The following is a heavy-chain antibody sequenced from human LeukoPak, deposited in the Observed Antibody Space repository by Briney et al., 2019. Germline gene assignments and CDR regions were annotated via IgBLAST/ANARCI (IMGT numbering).Heavy chain of an antibody. CDR1: GYTFTGYY. D-gene: IGHD3-22*01. CDR3: ARTPTYYYDSSGYYYDY. CDR2: INPNSGGT. J-gene: IGHJ4*02. Sequence: GASVKVSCKASGYTFTGYYMHWVRPAPGQGLEWMGWINPNSGGTNYAQKFQGRVTMTRDTSISTAYMELSRLRSDDTAVYYCARTPTYYYDSSGYYYDYWGQGTLVTVSS. V-gene: IGHV1-2*02.